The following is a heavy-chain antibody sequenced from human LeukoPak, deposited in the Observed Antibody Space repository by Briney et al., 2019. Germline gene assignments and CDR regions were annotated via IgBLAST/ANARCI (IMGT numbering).Heavy chain of an antibody. J-gene: IGHJ6*02. CDR3: AGGTGFGYYGMDV. D-gene: IGHD3/OR15-3a*01. CDR2: IWYDGSNK. Sequence: GGSLRLSCAASGFTFSSYGMHWVRQAPGKGLEWVAVIWYDGSNKYYADSVKGRFTISRDNSKNTLYLQMNSLRAEDTAVYYCAGGTGFGYYGMDVWGQGATVTVSS. V-gene: IGHV3-33*01. CDR1: GFTFSSYG.